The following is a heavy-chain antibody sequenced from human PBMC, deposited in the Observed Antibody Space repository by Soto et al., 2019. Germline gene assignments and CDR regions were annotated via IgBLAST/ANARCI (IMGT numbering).Heavy chain of an antibody. CDR1: GITFSSYS. J-gene: IGHJ4*02. CDR2: ISSSKTT. Sequence: EVQLVESGGDLVQPGASLRLSCTASGITFSSYSMNWVRQAPGKGLEWLSYISSSKTTYADSVKGRFTISRDNAKNSVYLQMNSLRDEDTAVYYCVGDQDVHTPMVHGNYWGRGTRVTVSS. D-gene: IGHD5-18*01. V-gene: IGHV3-48*02. CDR3: VGDQDVHTPMVHGNY.